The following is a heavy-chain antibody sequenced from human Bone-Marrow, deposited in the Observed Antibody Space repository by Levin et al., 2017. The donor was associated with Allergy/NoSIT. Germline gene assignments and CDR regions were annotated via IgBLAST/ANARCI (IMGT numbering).Heavy chain of an antibody. D-gene: IGHD1-26*01. CDR1: GFTFSSYS. CDR3: AREEYSGSYYRTLYY. Sequence: PGGSLRLSCAASGFTFSSYSMNWVRQAPGKGLEWVSSISSSSSYIYYADSVKGRFTISRDNAKNSLYLQMNSLRAEDTAVYYCAREEYSGSYYRTLYYWGQGTLVTVSS. J-gene: IGHJ4*02. CDR2: ISSSSSYI. V-gene: IGHV3-21*01.